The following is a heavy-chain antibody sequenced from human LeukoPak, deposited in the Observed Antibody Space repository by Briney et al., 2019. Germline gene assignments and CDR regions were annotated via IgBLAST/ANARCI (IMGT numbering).Heavy chain of an antibody. D-gene: IGHD2-15*01. J-gene: IGHJ4*02. CDR1: GFTFSSYA. Sequence: PGGSLRLSCAASGFTFSSYAMSWVRQAPGKGLEWVSAISGSGGSTYYADSVKGRFTISRDNSKNTLYLQMNSLRAEDTAVYYCAKGRYCSGGSCYYEYFDYWGQGTLVTVSS. V-gene: IGHV3-23*01. CDR2: ISGSGGST. CDR3: AKGRYCSGGSCYYEYFDY.